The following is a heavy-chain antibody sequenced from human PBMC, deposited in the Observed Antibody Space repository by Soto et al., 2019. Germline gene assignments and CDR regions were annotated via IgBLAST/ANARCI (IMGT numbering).Heavy chain of an antibody. CDR2: VWHDGTNK. J-gene: IGHJ6*02. CDR3: ARDRIGARTSAYYGMDV. CDR1: GFTFSSYG. D-gene: IGHD3-16*01. V-gene: IGHV3-33*01. Sequence: QVQLVESGGGVVQPGRSLRLSCAASGFTFSSYGMHWVRQAPGEGLEWVAVVWHDGTNKYYVDSVKGRFTISRDNSKNRWYLQLNSLRAVDTAVYYCARDRIGARTSAYYGMDVWGQGTTVTVSS.